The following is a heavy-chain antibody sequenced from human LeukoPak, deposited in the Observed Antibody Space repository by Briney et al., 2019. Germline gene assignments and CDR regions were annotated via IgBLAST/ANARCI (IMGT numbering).Heavy chain of an antibody. V-gene: IGHV1-69*05. CDR2: IIPIFGTA. J-gene: IGHJ4*02. CDR1: GGTFSSYA. CDR3: ARSGPGRDILTGYYLY. D-gene: IGHD3-9*01. Sequence: SVKVSCKAPGGTFSSYAISWVRQAPGQGLEWMGGIIPIFGTANYAQKFQGRVTMTRDTSTSTVYMELSSLRSEDTAVYYCARSGPGRDILTGYYLYWGQGTLVTVSS.